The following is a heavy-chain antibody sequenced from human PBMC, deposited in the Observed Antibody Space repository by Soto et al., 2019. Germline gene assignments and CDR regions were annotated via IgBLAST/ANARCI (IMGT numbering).Heavy chain of an antibody. CDR1: GASIITDNW. CDR2: IYHSGNT. V-gene: IGHV4-4*02. D-gene: IGHD3-10*01. J-gene: IGHJ4*02. CDR3: ARASASSKLRGVVIN. Sequence: QVQLQESGPGLVKPSGTLSLTCALSGASIITDNWWSWVRQPPGKEMEGIGEIYHSGNTNFNPSVKSRVNISVDTSKNQFSLTVSSVTAAATAIYYCARASASSKLRGVVINWGQGTLVTVSS.